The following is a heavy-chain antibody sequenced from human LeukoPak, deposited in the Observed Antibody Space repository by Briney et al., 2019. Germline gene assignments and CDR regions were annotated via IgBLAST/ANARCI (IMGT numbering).Heavy chain of an antibody. CDR2: IKQDGSDK. D-gene: IGHD1-14*01. V-gene: IGHV3-7*01. J-gene: IGHJ4*02. CDR3: AREVWGPEY. CDR1: GFTFTKYW. Sequence: GGSLRLSCAASGFTFTKYWMTWVRQAPGKGLEWVGNIKQDGSDKNYMDSVKGRLTIPRDNTKNSVYLQMSSLRAEDTAVYYCAREVWGPEYWGQGTLVTVSS.